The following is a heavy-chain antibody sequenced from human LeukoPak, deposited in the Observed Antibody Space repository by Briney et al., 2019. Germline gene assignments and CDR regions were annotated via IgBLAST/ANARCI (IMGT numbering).Heavy chain of an antibody. CDR3: ARGGPDNDFWSGYNSLFDY. D-gene: IGHD3-3*01. CDR1: GFTFSSYW. CDR2: IKQDGSEK. Sequence: PGGSLRLSCAASGFTFSSYWMSWVRQAPGKGLEWVANIKQDGSEKYYVDSVKGRFTISRDNAKNSLYLQMNSLRAEDTAVYYCARGGPDNDFWSGYNSLFDYWGQGTLVTVSS. J-gene: IGHJ4*02. V-gene: IGHV3-7*01.